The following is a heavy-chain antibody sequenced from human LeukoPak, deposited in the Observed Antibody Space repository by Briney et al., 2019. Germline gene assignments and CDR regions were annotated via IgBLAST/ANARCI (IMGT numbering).Heavy chain of an antibody. J-gene: IGHJ4*02. Sequence: SETLSLTCTVSAGSISSSSYYWGWIRQPPGKGLEWIGSIYYRGRTYYNPSLKSRVTISVDTSKNQFSLKLSSVTAADTAVYYCARDAVVPASLLDYWGQGTLVTVSS. D-gene: IGHD2-2*01. CDR2: IYYRGRT. V-gene: IGHV4-39*02. CDR3: ARDAVVPASLLDY. CDR1: AGSISSSSYY.